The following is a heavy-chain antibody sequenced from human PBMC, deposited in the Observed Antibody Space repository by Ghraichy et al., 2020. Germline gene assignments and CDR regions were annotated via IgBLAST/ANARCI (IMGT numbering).Heavy chain of an antibody. Sequence: ASVKVSCKASGYTFTSYAMHWVRQAPGQRLEWMGWINAGNGNTKYSQKFQVRVTITRDTSASTAYMELSSLRSEDTAVYYCARGWGPRWYFDLWGRGTLVTVSS. D-gene: IGHD3-16*01. CDR3: ARGWGPRWYFDL. J-gene: IGHJ2*01. CDR2: INAGNGNT. CDR1: GYTFTSYA. V-gene: IGHV1-3*01.